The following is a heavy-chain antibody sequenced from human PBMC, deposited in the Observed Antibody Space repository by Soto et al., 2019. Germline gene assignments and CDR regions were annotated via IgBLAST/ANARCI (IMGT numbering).Heavy chain of an antibody. V-gene: IGHV4-30-2*01. D-gene: IGHD3-10*01. Sequence: GDSISCGGYSCSWVRQPPGQGLDWVGDIYVSGSAYYNPSLQSRVAISVDRYKNQVSLNLSSVSAADTALYYCDRVIYCSGKHMSHSWSQGTLVPVSS. CDR2: IYVSGSA. J-gene: IGHJ4*02. CDR1: GDSISCGGYS. CDR3: DRVIYCSGKHMSHS.